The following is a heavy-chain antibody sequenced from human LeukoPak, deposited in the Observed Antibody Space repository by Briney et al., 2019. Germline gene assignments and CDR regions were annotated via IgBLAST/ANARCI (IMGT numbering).Heavy chain of an antibody. V-gene: IGHV1-2*06. CDR1: GYTFNGYY. CDR2: INPNSGGT. CDR3: ARDKTYYYYYGMDV. Sequence: ASVKVSCKASGYTFNGYYMHWVRQAPGQGLEWMGRINPNSGGTNYAQKFQGRVTITRDTSASTAYMELSSLRSEDTAVYYCARDKTYYYYYGMDVWGQGTTVTVSS. J-gene: IGHJ6*02.